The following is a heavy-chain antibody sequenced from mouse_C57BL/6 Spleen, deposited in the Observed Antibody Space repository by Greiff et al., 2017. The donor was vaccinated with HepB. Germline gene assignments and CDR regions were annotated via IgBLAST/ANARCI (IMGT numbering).Heavy chain of an antibody. CDR1: GFTFSDYG. CDR2: ISSGSSTI. Sequence: DVQLVESGGGLVKPGGSLKLSCAASGFTFSDYGMHWVRQAPEKGLEWVAYISSGSSTIYYADTVKGRFTISRDNAKNTLFLQMTSLRSEDTAMYYCARLRYYGSPYYAMDYWGQGTSVTVSS. J-gene: IGHJ4*01. CDR3: ARLRYYGSPYYAMDY. D-gene: IGHD1-1*01. V-gene: IGHV5-17*01.